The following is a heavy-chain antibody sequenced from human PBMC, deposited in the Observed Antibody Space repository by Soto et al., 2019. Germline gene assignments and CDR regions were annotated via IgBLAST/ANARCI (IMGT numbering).Heavy chain of an antibody. CDR3: ARGRRIAYFSGSTSYYVFDI. Sequence: QVQQQQWGARLLKPSETLSLTCAVSGGSFSGYHWSWIRQSPGKGLEWIGEIIPSGNTNFNPSLKSRVTIPRDTSRNEISLRLSSVTAADTAVYYCARGRRIAYFSGSTSYYVFDIWGQGDLVTVSS. D-gene: IGHD3-10*01. V-gene: IGHV4-34*01. CDR2: IIPSGNT. CDR1: GGSFSGYH. J-gene: IGHJ4*02.